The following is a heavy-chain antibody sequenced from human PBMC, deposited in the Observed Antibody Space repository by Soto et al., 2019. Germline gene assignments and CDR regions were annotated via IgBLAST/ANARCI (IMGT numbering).Heavy chain of an antibody. V-gene: IGHV1-58*01. Sequence: QMQLVQSGPEVKKPGTSVKVSCKASGFTFTSSAVQWVRQARGQRLEWIGWIVVGSGNTNYAQKFQERVTITRDMSTSTAYMELSSLRSEDTAVYYCAAQGALTNYYGMDVWGQGTTVTVSS. J-gene: IGHJ6*02. D-gene: IGHD1-26*01. CDR2: IVVGSGNT. CDR3: AAQGALTNYYGMDV. CDR1: GFTFTSSA.